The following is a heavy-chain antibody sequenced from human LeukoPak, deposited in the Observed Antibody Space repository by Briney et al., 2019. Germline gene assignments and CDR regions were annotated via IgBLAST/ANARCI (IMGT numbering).Heavy chain of an antibody. CDR1: GFTFSSYA. CDR2: ISYDGSNK. J-gene: IGHJ3*02. CDR3: ARGGPRRRDHDAFDI. Sequence: GGSLRLSCAASGFTFSSYAMHWVRQAPGKGLEWVAVISYDGSNKYYADSVKGRFTISRDNSKNTLYLQMNSLRAEDTAVNYCARGGPRRRDHDAFDIWGQGTMVTVSS. V-gene: IGHV3-30*04.